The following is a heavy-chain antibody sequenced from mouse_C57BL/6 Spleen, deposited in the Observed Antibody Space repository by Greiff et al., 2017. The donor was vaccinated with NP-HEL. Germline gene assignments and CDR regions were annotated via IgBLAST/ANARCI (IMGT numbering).Heavy chain of an antibody. D-gene: IGHD2-1*01. Sequence: VQLQQSGPELVKPGASVKISCKASGYAFSSSWMNWVKQRPGKGLEWIGRIYPGDGDTNYNGKFKGKATLTADKSSSTAYMQLSSLTSEDSAVYFCARGGGNYAYFDYWGQGTTLTVSS. CDR1: GYAFSSSW. CDR2: IYPGDGDT. J-gene: IGHJ2*01. V-gene: IGHV1-82*01. CDR3: ARGGGNYAYFDY.